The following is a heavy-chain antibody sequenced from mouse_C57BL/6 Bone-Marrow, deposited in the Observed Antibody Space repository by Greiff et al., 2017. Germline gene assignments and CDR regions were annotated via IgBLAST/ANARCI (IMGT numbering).Heavy chain of an antibody. CDR1: GYTFTDYE. CDR2: IDPETGGT. J-gene: IGHJ4*01. Sequence: VQLQQSGAELVRPGASVTLSCKASGYTFTDYEMHWVKQTPVHGLEWIGAIDPETGGTAYNQKFKGKAILTADKSSSTAYMQLSSLTTEDSAIYYCARSGWLLRAMDYWGQGTSVTVSS. V-gene: IGHV1-15*01. CDR3: ARSGWLLRAMDY. D-gene: IGHD2-3*01.